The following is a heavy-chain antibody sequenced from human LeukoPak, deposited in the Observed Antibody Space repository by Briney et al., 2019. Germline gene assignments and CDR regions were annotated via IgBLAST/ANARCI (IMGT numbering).Heavy chain of an antibody. CDR2: IKSKTDGGTT. D-gene: IGHD1-26*01. CDR3: TTVGATTFGSGFDC. CDR1: GFTFSSYE. Sequence: GGSLRLSCAASGFTFSSYEMNWVRQAPGKGLEWVGRIKSKTDGGTTDYGAPVKGRFTISRDDSKTTLYLQMNSLKTEDTAVYYCTTVGATTFGSGFDCWGQGTLVTVSS. V-gene: IGHV3-15*01. J-gene: IGHJ4*02.